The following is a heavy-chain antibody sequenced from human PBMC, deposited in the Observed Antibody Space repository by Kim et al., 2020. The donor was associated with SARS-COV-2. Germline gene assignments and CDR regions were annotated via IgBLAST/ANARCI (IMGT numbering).Heavy chain of an antibody. Sequence: GGSLRLSCAASGFTFSSYGMHWVRQAPGKGLEWVAVIWYDGSNKYYADSVKGRFTISRDNSKNTLYLQMNSLRAEDTAVYYCARVGTWELSYYFDYWGQGTLVTVSS. D-gene: IGHD1-26*01. CDR2: IWYDGSNK. J-gene: IGHJ4*02. CDR1: GFTFSSYG. V-gene: IGHV3-33*01. CDR3: ARVGTWELSYYFDY.